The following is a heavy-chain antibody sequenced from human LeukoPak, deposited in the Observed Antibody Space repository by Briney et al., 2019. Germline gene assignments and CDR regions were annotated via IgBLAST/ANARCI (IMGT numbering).Heavy chain of an antibody. CDR1: GYTFTSYG. J-gene: IGHJ4*02. V-gene: IGHV1-18*01. CDR3: ARDRERYYYDSSGYPDY. Sequence: ASVKVSCKASGYTFTSYGISWVRQAPGQGLEWMGWISAYNGNTNYAQKLQGRVTMTTDTSTSTAYMELRSLRSDDTAVYYCARDRERYYYDSSGYPDYWGQGTLVTVSS. D-gene: IGHD3-22*01. CDR2: ISAYNGNT.